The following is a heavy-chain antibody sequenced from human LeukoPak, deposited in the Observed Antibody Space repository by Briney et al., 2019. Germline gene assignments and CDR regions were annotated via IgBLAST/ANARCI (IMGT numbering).Heavy chain of an antibody. CDR2: ISGSGGGT. CDR3: AKQWLEITNWFDP. Sequence: GGSLRLSCAASGFTFSTYAMSWVRQAPGKGLEWVSGISGSGGGTYYADSVRGRFTISRDNSKNTLYLQMNSLRAEDTAVYYCAKQWLEITNWFDPWGQGTLVTVSS. D-gene: IGHD6-19*01. J-gene: IGHJ5*02. CDR1: GFTFSTYA. V-gene: IGHV3-23*01.